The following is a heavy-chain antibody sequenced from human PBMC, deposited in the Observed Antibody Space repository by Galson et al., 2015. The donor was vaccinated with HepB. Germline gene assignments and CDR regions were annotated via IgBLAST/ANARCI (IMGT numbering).Heavy chain of an antibody. CDR1: GFTFSDYY. CDR2: VRHKARRYTT. CDR3: SRTLPGIYLDY. J-gene: IGHJ4*02. D-gene: IGHD3-3*02. V-gene: IGHV3-72*01. Sequence: SLRLSCAASGFTFSDYYMEWVRQAPGKGLEWVGRVRHKARRYTTDYVASVEGRFTISRDDSKNSLYVQMDSLKTEDTAVYYCSRTLPGIYLDYWGQGTLVTVSS.